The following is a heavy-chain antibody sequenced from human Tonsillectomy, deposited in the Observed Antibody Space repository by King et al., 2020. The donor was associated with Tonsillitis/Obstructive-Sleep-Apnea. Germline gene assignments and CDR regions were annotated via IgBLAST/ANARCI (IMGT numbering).Heavy chain of an antibody. CDR1: GGTFSSYA. J-gene: IGHJ6*03. Sequence: QLVQSGAEVKKPGSSVKVSCKACGGTFSSYAFSWVRQAPGQGLEWVGGIIPIFGTANYAQKFQGRVTITADESTSTAYMELSSLRSEDTAVYYCARVPVTDENYYYYYYMDVWGKGTTVTVSS. CDR3: ARVPVTDENYYYYYYMDV. V-gene: IGHV1-69*12. D-gene: IGHD4-17*01. CDR2: IIPIFGTA.